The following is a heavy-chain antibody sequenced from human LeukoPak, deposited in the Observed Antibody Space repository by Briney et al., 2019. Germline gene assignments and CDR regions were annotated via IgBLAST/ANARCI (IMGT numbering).Heavy chain of an antibody. Sequence: TGGSLRLSCAASGFSLSSYWMTWVRQAPGKGLEWVANINEDGSEKNYVDSVKGRFTISRDNAKNSLFLQMNSLRAEDTAVYYCAREISMIAASTPDYWGQGTLVTVSS. CDR3: AREISMIAASTPDY. CDR2: INEDGSEK. J-gene: IGHJ4*02. V-gene: IGHV3-7*01. D-gene: IGHD3-22*01. CDR1: GFSLSSYW.